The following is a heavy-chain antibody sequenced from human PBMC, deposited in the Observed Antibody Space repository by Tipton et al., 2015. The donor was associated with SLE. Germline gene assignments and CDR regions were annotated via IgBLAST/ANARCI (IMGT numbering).Heavy chain of an antibody. V-gene: IGHV1-69*01. CDR1: GGTFSSYA. Sequence: QSGPEVKKPGSSVKVSCKASGGTFSSYAISWVRQAPGQGLEWMGGIIPIFGTANYAQKFQGRVTITADESTSTAYMELSSLRSEDTAVYFCARDHGGSSRPRYYYYYYGMDVWGQGTTVTVSS. CDR2: IIPIFGTA. CDR3: ARDHGGSSRPRYYYYYYGMDV. J-gene: IGHJ6*02. D-gene: IGHD6-13*01.